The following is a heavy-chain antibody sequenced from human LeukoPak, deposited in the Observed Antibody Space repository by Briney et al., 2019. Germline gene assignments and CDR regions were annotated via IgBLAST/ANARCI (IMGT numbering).Heavy chain of an antibody. V-gene: IGHV1-2*02. D-gene: IGHD2-2*01. CDR1: GYTYTAYY. Sequence: ASVKVSCKASGYTYTAYYMNWVRQAPGQELKGMGWINPNSGGTNYAQKFQGRVTMTRDTSISTAYMELSRLRSDDTAVYYCARDREIDCSSTSRSGPWGQGTLVTVSS. CDR3: ARDREIDCSSTSRSGP. J-gene: IGHJ5*02. CDR2: INPNSGGT.